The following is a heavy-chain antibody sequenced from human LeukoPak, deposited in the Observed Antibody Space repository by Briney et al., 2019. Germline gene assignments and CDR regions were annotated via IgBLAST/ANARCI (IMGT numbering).Heavy chain of an antibody. V-gene: IGHV3-66*01. CDR1: GFTFSSYA. CDR2: MYAGGSP. J-gene: IGHJ4*02. Sequence: PGGSLRLSCAASGFTFSSYAMSWVHQAPGKGLEWVSVMYAGGSPYYADSVKGRFSVSRDNSKNTLYLQMNSLRAEDTAVYYCARDPSGWFDYWGQGTLVTVSS. D-gene: IGHD6-19*01. CDR3: ARDPSGWFDY.